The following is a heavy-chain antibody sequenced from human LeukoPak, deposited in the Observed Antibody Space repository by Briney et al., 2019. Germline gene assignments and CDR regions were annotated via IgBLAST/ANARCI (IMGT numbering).Heavy chain of an antibody. Sequence: SETLSLTCAIYGGSFSGFYWSWVRQSPGKGLQWIGEINHSGGTNYNPSLKSRVTISVDRSKNQFSLKLSSVTAADTAVYYCASDLDSGSYYGYDAFDIWGQGTMVTVSS. J-gene: IGHJ3*02. CDR2: INHSGGT. CDR3: ASDLDSGSYYGYDAFDI. CDR1: GGSFSGFY. V-gene: IGHV4-34*01. D-gene: IGHD1-26*01.